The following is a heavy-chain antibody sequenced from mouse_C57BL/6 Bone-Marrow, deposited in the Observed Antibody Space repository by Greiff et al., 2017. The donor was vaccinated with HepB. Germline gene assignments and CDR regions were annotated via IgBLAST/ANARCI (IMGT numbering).Heavy chain of an antibody. Sequence: QVQLQQPGAELVKPGASVKMSCKASGYTFTSYWITWVKQRPGQGLEWIGDINPNNGGTSYNQKFKGKATLTVDKSSSTAYMALRSLTSEDSAVYYCARDYYGSTYFDYWGQGTTLTVSS. V-gene: IGHV1-55*01. J-gene: IGHJ2*01. D-gene: IGHD1-1*01. CDR2: INPNNGGT. CDR3: ARDYYGSTYFDY. CDR1: GYTFTSYW.